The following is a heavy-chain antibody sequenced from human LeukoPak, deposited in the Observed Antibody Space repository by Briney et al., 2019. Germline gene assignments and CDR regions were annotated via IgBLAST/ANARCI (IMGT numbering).Heavy chain of an antibody. D-gene: IGHD5-24*01. V-gene: IGHV3-7*01. J-gene: IGHJ4*02. CDR3: ARERDGRFFDY. CDR2: INQDGSEK. CDR1: GLRLGSFW. Sequence: GGSLRLSCAVSGLRLGSFWMSGVRQAPGKGLEGVANINQDGSEKYFVDSVRGRFTISRDNSKNSLHLQMNTLRAQDTAVYYCARERDGRFFDYWGAGTLVTVSS.